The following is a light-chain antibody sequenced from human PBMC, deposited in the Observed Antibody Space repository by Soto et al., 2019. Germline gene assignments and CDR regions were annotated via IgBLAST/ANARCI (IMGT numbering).Light chain of an antibody. J-gene: IGKJ1*01. CDR2: DAS. V-gene: IGKV3D-20*02. CDR3: QQRTDRPPWT. CDR1: QSVSSSY. Sequence: IVMTQSPATLSVSPGERATLSCRSSQSVSSSYLAWYQQKPGQAPRLLIFDASQRATGIPTRFRGSGSGTDFTLSISSLEPEDFAVYYCQQRTDRPPWTFGQGTKVDIK.